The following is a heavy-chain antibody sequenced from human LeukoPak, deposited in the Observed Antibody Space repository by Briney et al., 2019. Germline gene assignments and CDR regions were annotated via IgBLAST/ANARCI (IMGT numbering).Heavy chain of an antibody. D-gene: IGHD4/OR15-4a*01. CDR2: ISRSASNI. V-gene: IGHV3-21*01. Sequence: PGGSLRLSCVASGFSFSSYNMNWVRQAPGKGLEWVSSISRSASNIYYADSVKGRFTISRDNAKNSFYLQMNSLRAEDTAVFYCARDPEGLGATYFDYWGQGTLVTVSS. J-gene: IGHJ4*02. CDR1: GFSFSSYN. CDR3: ARDPEGLGATYFDY.